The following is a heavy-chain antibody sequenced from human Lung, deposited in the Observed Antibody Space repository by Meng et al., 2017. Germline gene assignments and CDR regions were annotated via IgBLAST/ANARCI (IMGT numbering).Heavy chain of an antibody. CDR2: IFESGST. CDR1: CSSFSGYN. CDR3: VRRTYSSGWYFDY. V-gene: IGHV4-34*02. D-gene: IGHD6-19*01. J-gene: IGHJ4*02. Sequence: VQLQQGGGGLWKPSGLLSLSRAVDCSSFSGYNWSGIRQPPGEGLEWIGDIFESGSTNYSPSLKSRVTISVDTSKNQFSLRVTSVTAADRAVYYCVRRTYSSGWYFDYWGQGTLVTVSS.